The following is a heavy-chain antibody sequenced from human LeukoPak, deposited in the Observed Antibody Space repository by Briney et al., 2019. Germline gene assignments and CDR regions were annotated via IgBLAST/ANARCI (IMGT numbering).Heavy chain of an antibody. D-gene: IGHD5-24*01. V-gene: IGHV4-59*08. Sequence: PSETLSLTCTVSGGSISSYYWSWIRQPPGKGLEWIGYIYYSGSTNYNPSLKSRVTISVDTSKNQFSLKLSSVTAADTAVYYCARHAAGMATTGPYFDYWGQGTLVTVSS. CDR1: GGSISSYY. J-gene: IGHJ4*02. CDR2: IYYSGST. CDR3: ARHAAGMATTGPYFDY.